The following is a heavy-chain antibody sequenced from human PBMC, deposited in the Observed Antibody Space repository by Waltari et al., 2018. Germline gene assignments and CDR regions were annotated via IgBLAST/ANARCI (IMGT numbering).Heavy chain of an antibody. D-gene: IGHD2-21*02. CDR2: INHNGNR. J-gene: IGHJ6*02. Sequence: QVQLQQWGAGQLQPSETLSLTCAVFGGSFSGYYWGWIRQPPGKGLEWLGEINHNGNRNYNPSLRGLRSMLRDTSSSQFSLKVNSVTAADTAVYYCVRLEDCSGPGGNCYSGDSFALDVWGQGTTVTVSS. CDR1: GGSFSGYY. CDR3: VRLEDCSGPGGNCYSGDSFALDV. V-gene: IGHV4-34*02.